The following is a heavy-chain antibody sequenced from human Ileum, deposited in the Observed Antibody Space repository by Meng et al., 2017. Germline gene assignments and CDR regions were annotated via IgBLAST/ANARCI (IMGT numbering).Heavy chain of an antibody. D-gene: IGHD4-23*01. J-gene: IGHJ4*02. CDR2: ITSSGRFI. V-gene: IGHV3-21*02. Sequence: EVLLVESGGGRVNAGMSLRLSCAASGFSFSTYTMHWVRQAPGKGLEWVSSITSSGRFIFYADSVKGRFTISRDNAKSSLYLQMNSLRDGDTAVYYCANELRYYFEYWGQGALVTVSS. CDR3: ANELRYYFEY. CDR1: GFSFSTYT.